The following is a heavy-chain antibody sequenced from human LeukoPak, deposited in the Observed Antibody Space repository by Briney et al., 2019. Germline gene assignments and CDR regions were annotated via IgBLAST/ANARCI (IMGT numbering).Heavy chain of an antibody. CDR2: IYYSGST. V-gene: IGHV4-39*01. Sequence: SETLSLTCTVSGGSISSSSYYWGWIRQPPGKGLEWIGSIYYSGSTYYNPSLKSRVTISVDTSKNQFSLKLSSVTAADTAAYYCARAAEEMYYFDYWGQGTLVTVSS. CDR3: ARAAEEMYYFDY. D-gene: IGHD6-25*01. CDR1: GGSISSSSYY. J-gene: IGHJ4*02.